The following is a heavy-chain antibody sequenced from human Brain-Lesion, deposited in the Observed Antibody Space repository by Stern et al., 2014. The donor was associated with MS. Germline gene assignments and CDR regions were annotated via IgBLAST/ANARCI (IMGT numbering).Heavy chain of an antibody. CDR3: AREMGFGAMEEYFQH. J-gene: IGHJ1*01. CDR2: IYYSGST. Sequence: QVQLQESGPGLVKPSETLSLTCTVSGGSISSSSYYWGWIRQPPGKGLEWIGSIYYSGSTYYNPSLKSRVPISADTSKNQFSLKLSSVTAADTAVYYCAREMGFGAMEEYFQHWGQGTLVTVSS. D-gene: IGHD5-18*01. CDR1: GGSISSSSYY. V-gene: IGHV4-39*02.